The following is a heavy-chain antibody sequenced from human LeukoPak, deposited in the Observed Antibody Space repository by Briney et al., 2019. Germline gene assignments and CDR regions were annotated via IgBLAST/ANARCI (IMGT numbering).Heavy chain of an antibody. V-gene: IGHV3-30*03. D-gene: IGHD2-2*01. CDR1: GFTFSSYG. Sequence: PGRSLRLSCAASGFTFSSYGMHWVRQAPGKGLEWVAVISYDGSNKYYADSVKGRFTISRDNAKNTLYLKMNSLRAEDTAIYFCARGGFTGTSCPYFDYWGQGTLVTVSS. J-gene: IGHJ4*02. CDR2: ISYDGSNK. CDR3: ARGGFTGTSCPYFDY.